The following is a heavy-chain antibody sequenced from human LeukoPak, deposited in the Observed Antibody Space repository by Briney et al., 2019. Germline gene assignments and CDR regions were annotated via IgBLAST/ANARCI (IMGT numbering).Heavy chain of an antibody. CDR2: TYYMSKWYN. Sequence: SRTLSLTCAISGDSVSSNSAAWNWIRQSPSRGLEWLGRTYYMSKWYNDYAVSVKSRITMNPDTSKNQFSLQLNSVTPEDTAVYYCARWNHASHWFDPWGQGTLVTVSS. CDR3: ARWNHASHWFDP. V-gene: IGHV6-1*01. CDR1: GDSVSSNSAA. D-gene: IGHD1-14*01. J-gene: IGHJ5*02.